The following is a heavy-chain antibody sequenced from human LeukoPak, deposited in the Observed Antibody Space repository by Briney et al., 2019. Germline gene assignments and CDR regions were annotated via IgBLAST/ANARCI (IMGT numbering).Heavy chain of an antibody. CDR2: IYFTGST. D-gene: IGHD6-13*01. V-gene: IGHV4-59*01. Sequence: SETLSLTCTVSGGSINSYYWSWIRQPPGKGLEWIGYIYFTGSTNYNPSLKSRVTISVDTSKNQFSLKLSSVTAADTAVYYCARTGVAAAYDYWGQGTLVTVSS. CDR3: ARTGVAAAYDY. J-gene: IGHJ4*02. CDR1: GGSINSYY.